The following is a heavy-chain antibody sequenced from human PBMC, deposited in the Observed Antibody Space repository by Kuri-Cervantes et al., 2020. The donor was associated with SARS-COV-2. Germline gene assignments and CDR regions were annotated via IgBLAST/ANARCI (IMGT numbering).Heavy chain of an antibody. CDR3: ARVGGNWELPFDY. CDR1: GGSISSYY. D-gene: IGHD3-10*01. CDR2: IYYSGST. J-gene: IGHJ4*02. Sequence: GSLRLSCTVSGGSISSYYWSWIRQPPGKGLEWIGYIYYSGSTNYNPSLKSRVTISVDTSKNQFSLKLSSVTAADTAVYYCARVGGNWELPFDYWGQGTLVTDSS. V-gene: IGHV4-59*01.